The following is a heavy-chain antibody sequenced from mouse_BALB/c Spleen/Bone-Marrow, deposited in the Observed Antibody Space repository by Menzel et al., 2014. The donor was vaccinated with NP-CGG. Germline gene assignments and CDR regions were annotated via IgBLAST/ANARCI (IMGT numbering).Heavy chain of an antibody. CDR3: ASYVYGYYFDY. CDR1: GFNIKDTY. D-gene: IGHD2-2*01. CDR2: IDPANDNT. V-gene: IGHV14-3*02. J-gene: IGHJ2*01. Sequence: EVQLQQSGAELVKPGASVKLSCTASGFNIKDTYIHWVKQRPEQGLEWIGRIDPANDNTKYDPKFQGKATITADTSSSTAYLQLSSRTSEDTAVYYCASYVYGYYFDYWGQGTTLTVSS.